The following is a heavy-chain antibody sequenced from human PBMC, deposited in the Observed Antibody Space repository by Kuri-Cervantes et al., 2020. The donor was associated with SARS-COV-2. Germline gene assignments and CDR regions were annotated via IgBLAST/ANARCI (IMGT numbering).Heavy chain of an antibody. CDR3: ARDQFSGSYFLARWFDP. Sequence: SETLSLTCSTSENPISSGRYYWSWVRQPAGNGLEWIGYIYTSGRTNYKPSLQIRVTISVDTSKDQFSLKLSSVTAADTAVYYCARDQFSGSYFLARWFDPWGQGTPVTVSS. CDR2: IYTSGRT. V-gene: IGHV4-61*09. CDR1: ENPISSGRYY. J-gene: IGHJ5*02. D-gene: IGHD1-26*01.